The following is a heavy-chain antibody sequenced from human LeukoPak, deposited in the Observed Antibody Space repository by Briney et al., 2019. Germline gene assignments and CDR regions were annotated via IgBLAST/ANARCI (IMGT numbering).Heavy chain of an antibody. J-gene: IGHJ6*02. CDR2: INSDGSST. D-gene: IGHD2-2*01. Sequence: PGGSLRLSCAASGFTFSSYWMPWVRQAPGKGLVWVSRINSDGSSTSYADSVKGRFTISRDNAKNTLYLQMNSLRAEDTAVYYCARDLVVVTYYYGMDVWGQGTTVTVSS. V-gene: IGHV3-74*01. CDR3: ARDLVVVTYYYGMDV. CDR1: GFTFSSYW.